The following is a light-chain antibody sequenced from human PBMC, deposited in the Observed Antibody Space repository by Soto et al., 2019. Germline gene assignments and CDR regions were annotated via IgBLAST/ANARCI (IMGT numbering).Light chain of an antibody. V-gene: IGKV3-11*01. Sequence: EIVLTQSPATLSLSPGERATLSCRASQSVSSYLAWYQQKPGQAPRLLIYDTSNRATGIPARFSGSGSGTDFTLTISSLEPEDFAVYYCQQRTNWPAWTFGQGNKVEI. J-gene: IGKJ1*01. CDR2: DTS. CDR1: QSVSSY. CDR3: QQRTNWPAWT.